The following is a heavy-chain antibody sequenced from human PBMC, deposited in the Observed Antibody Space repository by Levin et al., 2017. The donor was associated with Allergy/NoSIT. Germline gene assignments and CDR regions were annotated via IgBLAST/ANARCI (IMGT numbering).Heavy chain of an antibody. CDR2: VSGSGTST. V-gene: IGHV3-23*01. D-gene: IGHD3-3*01. CDR1: GFTFSGYA. CDR3: ARDPLVYGVQFYYYYMDV. J-gene: IGHJ6*03. Sequence: GESLKISCAASGFTFSGYAMSWVRQAPGKGPEWISTVSGSGTSTYYADSVKGRFTISRDNSENTLFLQMNSLRAEDTAVYYCARDPLVYGVQFYYYYMDVWGEGTTVAVS.